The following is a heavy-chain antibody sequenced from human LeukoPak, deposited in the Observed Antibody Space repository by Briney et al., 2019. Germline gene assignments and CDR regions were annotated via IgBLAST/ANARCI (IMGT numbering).Heavy chain of an antibody. V-gene: IGHV3-7*03. J-gene: IGHJ4*02. D-gene: IGHD6-19*01. CDR1: GFNFRDHW. CDR2: IKTDGSET. Sequence: GGSLRLSCAVSGFNFRDHWMDWVRQAPGKGLEWVRHIKTDGSETYYVDSLKGRFSISRDNTNNALYLQMNSLRVEDTAVYYCAKNNGWFHLAQWGQGTLVTVSS. CDR3: AKNNGWFHLAQ.